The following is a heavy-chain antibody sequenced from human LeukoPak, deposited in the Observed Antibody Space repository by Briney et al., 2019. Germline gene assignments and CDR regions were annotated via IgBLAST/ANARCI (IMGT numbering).Heavy chain of an antibody. Sequence: GGSLRLSCAASGFTFSSYSMNWVRQAPGKGLEWVSSITTSSSYIYYADSVRGRFTISRDNAKNSLYLQMNSLRAGDTAVYYCARTIEMATISYFDYWGQGTLVTVSS. V-gene: IGHV3-21*01. CDR1: GFTFSSYS. CDR3: ARTIEMATISYFDY. J-gene: IGHJ4*02. CDR2: ITTSSSYI. D-gene: IGHD5-24*01.